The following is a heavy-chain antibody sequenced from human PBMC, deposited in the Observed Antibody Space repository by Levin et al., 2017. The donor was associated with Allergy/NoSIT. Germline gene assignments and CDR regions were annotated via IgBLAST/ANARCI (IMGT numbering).Heavy chain of an antibody. CDR3: STFPTLNYATVFFDT. D-gene: IGHD1-7*01. CDR2: INTNTGNP. CDR1: GHTFTRFT. Sequence: ASVKVSCKTSGHTFTRFTLNWVRQAPGQGLEWMGWINTNTGNPTYAQGFAGRFVFSLDTSVKTAYLQINSLKAEDTAVYYFSTFPTLNYATVFFDTWGQGTKVGVYS. V-gene: IGHV7-4-1*02. J-gene: IGHJ3*02.